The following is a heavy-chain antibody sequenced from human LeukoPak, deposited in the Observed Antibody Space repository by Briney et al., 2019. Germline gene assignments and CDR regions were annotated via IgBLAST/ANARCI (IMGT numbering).Heavy chain of an antibody. CDR2: INPSDGST. CDR3: TRVVVDISGWYHFDY. Sequence: ASVKVSCKASGYTFTTYYMHWVRQAPGQGLEWMAKINPSDGSTNYAQKFQGRVTMTRDTSTSTVYMELSSLRSEDSAVYYCTRVVVDISGWYHFDYWGQGTLVTVSS. D-gene: IGHD6-19*01. V-gene: IGHV1-46*01. J-gene: IGHJ4*02. CDR1: GYTFTTYY.